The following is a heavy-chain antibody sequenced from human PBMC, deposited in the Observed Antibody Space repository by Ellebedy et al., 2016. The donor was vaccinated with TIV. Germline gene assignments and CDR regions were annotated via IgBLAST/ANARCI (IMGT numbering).Heavy chain of an antibody. D-gene: IGHD2-21*01. CDR3: ALVGYDAFDI. Sequence: GESLKISXAASGFTFSSYAMHWVRQAPGKGLEWVAVIWYDGSNKYYADSVKGRFTISRDNSKNTLYLQMNSLRAEDTAVYYCALVGYDAFDIWGQGTMVTVSS. CDR1: GFTFSSYA. J-gene: IGHJ3*02. CDR2: IWYDGSNK. V-gene: IGHV3-33*08.